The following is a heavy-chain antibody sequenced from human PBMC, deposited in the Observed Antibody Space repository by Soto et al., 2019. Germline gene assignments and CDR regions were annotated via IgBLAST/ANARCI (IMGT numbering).Heavy chain of an antibody. CDR3: AHIRDGYDFLLY. CDR2: IYWNDDK. J-gene: IGHJ4*02. Sequence: QITLKESGPTLVKPTQPLTLTCTFSGFSLSTSGVGVGWIRQPPGKALEWLALIYWNDDKRYSPSLKSRLTISKDTSKNQVVLTMTNMDPVDTATYYCAHIRDGYDFLLYWGQGTLVTVSS. CDR1: GFSLSTSGVG. V-gene: IGHV2-5*01. D-gene: IGHD5-12*01.